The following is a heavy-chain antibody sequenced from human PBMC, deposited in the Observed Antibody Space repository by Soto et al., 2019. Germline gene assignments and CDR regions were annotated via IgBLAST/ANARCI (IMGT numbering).Heavy chain of an antibody. V-gene: IGHV3-7*01. Sequence: GGSLRLSCVGSGFTFQTYWMTWVRQAPGKGLEWVANIKQDGSEEHYVDSVKGRFTISRDNAKNSLYLQMNSLRAEGTAVYYCASQRRDGYFGDYWGQGTLVTVSS. CDR1: GFTFQTYW. CDR2: IKQDGSEE. J-gene: IGHJ4*02. D-gene: IGHD5-12*01. CDR3: ASQRRDGYFGDY.